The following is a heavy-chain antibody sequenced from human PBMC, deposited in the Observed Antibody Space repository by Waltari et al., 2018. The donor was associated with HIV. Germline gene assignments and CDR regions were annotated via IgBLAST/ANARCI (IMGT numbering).Heavy chain of an antibody. D-gene: IGHD3-16*01. CDR3: AREVPSLPYIY. V-gene: IGHV3-7*01. Sequence: LVESGGGLVQPGGSLRLSCAASGFTFSNYWMAWVRQAPGKGLEWVANINQDGTEENYVESGKGRFIISRDNAENSLYVLMTSLRADDTAVYFCAREVPSLPYIYWGQGTLVTVSS. CDR1: GFTFSNYW. CDR2: INQDGTEE. J-gene: IGHJ4*02.